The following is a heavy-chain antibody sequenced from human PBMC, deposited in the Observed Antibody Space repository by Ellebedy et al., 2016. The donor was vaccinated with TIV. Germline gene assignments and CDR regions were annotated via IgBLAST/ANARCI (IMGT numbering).Heavy chain of an antibody. CDR3: ARDIRGHDFGYSIFEASASSASFLFDI. V-gene: IGHV3-11*01. J-gene: IGHJ3*02. CDR2: ISSSGSTI. Sequence: GESLKISXAASGFTFSDYYMSWIRQAPGKGLEWVSYISSSGSTIYYADSVKGRFTISRDNAKNSLYLQMNSLRAEDTAVYYCARDIRGHDFGYSIFEASASSASFLFDIWGQGTMVTVSS. D-gene: IGHD6-13*01. CDR1: GFTFSDYY.